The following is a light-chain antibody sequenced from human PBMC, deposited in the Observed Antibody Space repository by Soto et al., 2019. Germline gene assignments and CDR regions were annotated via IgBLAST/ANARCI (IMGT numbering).Light chain of an antibody. CDR3: SSYLSTGAVG. CDR2: EVS. V-gene: IGLV2-14*01. Sequence: QSALTQPASVSGSPGQSITVSCTGTSSDVGGYHFVSWYQQHPGKAPKLLIYEVSNRPSGVSNRFSGSKSGNTASLAISGLQAEDEADYYCSSYLSTGAVGFGGGTKLTVL. J-gene: IGLJ2*01. CDR1: SSDVGGYHF.